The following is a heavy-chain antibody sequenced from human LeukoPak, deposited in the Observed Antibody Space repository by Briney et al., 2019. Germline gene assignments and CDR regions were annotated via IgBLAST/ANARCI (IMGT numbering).Heavy chain of an antibody. D-gene: IGHD2-2*01. J-gene: IGHJ5*02. CDR2: IYHSDSA. CDR3: ARDPRWLTPDCTSTSCYENYFDP. Sequence: SETLSLTCSVSGYYISTGYQWAWIRQSPGKGLEGIGSIYHSDSAHYNPSLKSRVTILVETSRNHFYLKLYSVPVADTAVYYCARDPRWLTPDCTSTSCYENYFDPWGQGTLVTVSS. CDR1: GYYISTGYQ. V-gene: IGHV4-38-2*02.